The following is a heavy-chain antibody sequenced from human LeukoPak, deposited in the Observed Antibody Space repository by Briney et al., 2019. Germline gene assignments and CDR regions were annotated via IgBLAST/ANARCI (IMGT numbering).Heavy chain of an antibody. CDR1: GGSISSYY. Sequence: SETLSLTCTVSGGSISSYYWHWIRQPPGKGLECIGYIYYSGSTNYNPSLKSRVTISVDTSKNQFSLKMSSVTAADTAVYYCARARDGHINNWFDPWGQGTLVIVSS. J-gene: IGHJ5*02. V-gene: IGHV4-59*01. CDR2: IYYSGST. D-gene: IGHD5-24*01. CDR3: ARARDGHINNWFDP.